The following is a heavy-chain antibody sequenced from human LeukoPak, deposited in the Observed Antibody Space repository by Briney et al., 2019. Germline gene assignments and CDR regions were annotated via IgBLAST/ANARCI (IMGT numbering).Heavy chain of an antibody. CDR3: ANTFGAYYYDSSGYRGSTAFDY. V-gene: IGHV3-21*01. Sequence: GGSLRLSCAASGFTFSTYSMNWVRQAPGKGLEWVSSISSSSSYIYYADSVKGRFTISRDNSKNTLYLQMNSLRAEDTAVYYCANTFGAYYYDSSGYRGSTAFDYWGQGTLVTVSS. D-gene: IGHD3-22*01. CDR1: GFTFSTYS. J-gene: IGHJ4*02. CDR2: ISSSSSYI.